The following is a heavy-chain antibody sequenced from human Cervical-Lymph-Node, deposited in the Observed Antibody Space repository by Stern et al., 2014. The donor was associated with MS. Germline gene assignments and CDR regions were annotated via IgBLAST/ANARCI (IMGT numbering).Heavy chain of an antibody. D-gene: IGHD5-18*01. CDR2: ISGDDDK. V-gene: IGHV2-5*02. J-gene: IGHJ4*02. Sequence: QVTLKESGPTLVKPTQSLTLTCTFSGFSLESSGISVGWIRQPPGTALEWLALISGDDDKRYSPSLKGRLTIAKDTFKSQVVLTMTNMDPVDTGTYYCARGVRPAMVPFGYWGQGILVTVSS. CDR3: ARGVRPAMVPFGY. CDR1: GFSLESSGIS.